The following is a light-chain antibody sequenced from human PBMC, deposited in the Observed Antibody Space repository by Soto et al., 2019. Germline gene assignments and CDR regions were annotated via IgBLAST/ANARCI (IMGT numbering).Light chain of an antibody. CDR3: QHYNSYSEA. CDR1: QTISSW. J-gene: IGKJ1*01. CDR2: KAS. V-gene: IGKV1-5*03. Sequence: DIQITQSPSTRSGSVADRVTITCRASQTISSWLAWYQQKPGKAPKLLIYKASTLKSGVPSRFSGSGSGTEFTLTISSLQPDDFATYYCQHYNSYSEAFGQGTKVDIK.